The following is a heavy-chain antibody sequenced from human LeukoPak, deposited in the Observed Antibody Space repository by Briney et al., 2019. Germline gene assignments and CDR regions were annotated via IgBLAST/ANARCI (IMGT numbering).Heavy chain of an antibody. CDR2: IHSKTDGGTT. D-gene: IGHD4-17*01. CDR3: TTDRVRTTVTTRFDY. V-gene: IGHV3-15*01. Sequence: GGSLRLSCAASGFTFSDAWMSWVRQAPGKGLEWVGRIHSKTDGGTTDYAAPVKGRFTISRDDSKNMLYLQMNSLKTEDTAVYYCTTDRVRTTVTTRFDYWGQGTLVTVSS. CDR1: GFTFSDAW. J-gene: IGHJ4*02.